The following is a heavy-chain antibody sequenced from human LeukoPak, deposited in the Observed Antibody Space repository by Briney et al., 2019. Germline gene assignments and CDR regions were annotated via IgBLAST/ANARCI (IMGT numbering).Heavy chain of an antibody. V-gene: IGHV3-23*01. CDR3: AKAFRPMIVVIPSDH. Sequence: GGSLRLSCAASGFTFNNYAMSWVRQAPGKGLEWVSAISGSGGSTYYADSVKGRFTISRDNSKNTLYLQMNSLRAEDTAVYYCAKAFRPMIVVIPSDHWGQGTLVTVSS. D-gene: IGHD3-22*01. CDR2: ISGSGGST. J-gene: IGHJ4*02. CDR1: GFTFNNYA.